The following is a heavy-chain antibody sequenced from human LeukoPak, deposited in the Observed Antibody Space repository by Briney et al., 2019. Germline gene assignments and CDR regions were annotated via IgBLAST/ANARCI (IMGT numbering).Heavy chain of an antibody. CDR3: ARDRLVIIRLPSDAYYYYGMDV. Sequence: GGSLRLSCAASGFTFSQYCMTWVRQAPGKGLEWVAGIIQDGSGKYYGDSVKGRFTISRDNAKNSVYLQMNSLRAEDTAVYYCARDRLVIIRLPSDAYYYYGMDVWGQGTTVTVSS. CDR2: IIQDGSGK. V-gene: IGHV3-7*03. D-gene: IGHD3-9*01. J-gene: IGHJ6*02. CDR1: GFTFSQYC.